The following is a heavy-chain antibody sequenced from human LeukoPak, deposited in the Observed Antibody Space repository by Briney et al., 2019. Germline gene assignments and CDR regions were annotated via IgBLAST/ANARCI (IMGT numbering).Heavy chain of an antibody. D-gene: IGHD2-15*01. CDR1: GFTFSSYG. V-gene: IGHV3-30*02. J-gene: IGHJ5*02. CDR3: ARGADGVSSNSRGWFDP. Sequence: GGSLRLSCAASGFTFSSYGMHWVRQAPGKGLEWVAFIRYDGSNKYYADSVKGRFTISRDNAKNSLYLQMNTLRAEDTAVYSCARGADGVSSNSRGWFDPWGQGTLVTVSS. CDR2: IRYDGSNK.